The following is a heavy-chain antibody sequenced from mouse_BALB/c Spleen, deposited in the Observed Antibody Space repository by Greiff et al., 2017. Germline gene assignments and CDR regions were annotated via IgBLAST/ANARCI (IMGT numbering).Heavy chain of an antibody. CDR1: GFTFSSFG. CDR3: ARPYGNSEAWFAY. J-gene: IGHJ3*01. D-gene: IGHD2-1*01. CDR2: ISSGSSTI. Sequence: EVQLVESGGGLVQPGGSRKLSCAASGFTFSSFGMHWVRQAPEKGLEWVAYISSGSSTIYYADTVKGRFTISRDNPKNTLFLQMTSLRSEDTAMYYCARPYGNSEAWFAYWGQGTLVTVSA. V-gene: IGHV5-17*02.